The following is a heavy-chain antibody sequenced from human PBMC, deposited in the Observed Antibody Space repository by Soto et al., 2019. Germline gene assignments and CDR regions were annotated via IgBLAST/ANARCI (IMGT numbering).Heavy chain of an antibody. CDR2: ISYDGSNK. CDR3: AKPSYYGSGSYAFDI. J-gene: IGHJ3*02. Sequence: GGSLRLSCAASGFTFSSYGMHWVRQAPGKGLEWVAVISYDGSNKYYADSVKGRFTISRDNSKNTLYLQMNSLRAEDTAVYYCAKPSYYGSGSYAFDIWGQGTMVTVSS. CDR1: GFTFSSYG. D-gene: IGHD3-10*01. V-gene: IGHV3-30*18.